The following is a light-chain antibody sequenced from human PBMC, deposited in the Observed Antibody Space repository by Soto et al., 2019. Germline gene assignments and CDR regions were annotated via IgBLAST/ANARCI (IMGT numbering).Light chain of an antibody. J-gene: IGKJ1*01. Sequence: EIVLTQSPGTLSLSPGERATLSCRASQIVNSGFLAWYQQKPGQAPRLLIYVASSRASGTPDRFSGSGSGTDFALTISRLEPEDFAVYYCQQYGSSPQTFGQGTKVEIK. V-gene: IGKV3-20*01. CDR1: QIVNSGF. CDR2: VAS. CDR3: QQYGSSPQT.